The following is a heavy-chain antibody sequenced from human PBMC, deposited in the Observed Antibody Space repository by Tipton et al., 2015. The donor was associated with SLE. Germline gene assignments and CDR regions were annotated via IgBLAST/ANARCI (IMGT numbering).Heavy chain of an antibody. CDR3: ARHLGVIVAFEV. V-gene: IGHV3-23*03. J-gene: IGHJ3*01. CDR1: GFTFSSYA. CDR2: IYGDGSST. D-gene: IGHD3-10*01. Sequence: SLRLSCAASGFTFSSYAMNWVRQAPGKGLEWVSGIYGDGSSTYYADSVRGRFTISRDNSKNTLYLQMHSLRAEDTAVYYCARHLGVIVAFEVWGQGTVLTVSS.